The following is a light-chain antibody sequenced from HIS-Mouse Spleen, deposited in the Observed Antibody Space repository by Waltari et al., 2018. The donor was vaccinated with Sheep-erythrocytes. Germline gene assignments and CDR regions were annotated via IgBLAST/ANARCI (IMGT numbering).Light chain of an antibody. J-gene: IGKJ4*02. CDR2: WAS. V-gene: IGKV4-1*01. CDR3: QQYYNTPLT. Sequence: DIVMTQSPDSLAVSLGEWATINCKSSQSALYSSNNKNYLAWYQQKPGKPPKLLIYWASTLECGVPDRFSGSGSGTDFTLTISSLQAEDVAVYYCQQYYNTPLTFGGGTKVEIK. CDR1: QSALYSSNNKNY.